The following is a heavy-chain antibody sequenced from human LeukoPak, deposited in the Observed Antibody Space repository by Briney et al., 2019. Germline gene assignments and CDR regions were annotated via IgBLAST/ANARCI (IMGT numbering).Heavy chain of an antibody. V-gene: IGHV3-23*01. D-gene: IGHD2-8*01. CDR2: ISGSGGST. CDR1: GFTFSNYW. CDR3: AKDKTDCTNGVCYYNWFDP. Sequence: TGGSLRLSCTASGFTFSNYWMGWVRQAPGKGLEWVSAISGSGGSTYYADSVKGRFTISRDNSKNTLYLQMNSLRAEDTAVYYCAKDKTDCTNGVCYYNWFDPWGQGTLVTVSS. J-gene: IGHJ5*02.